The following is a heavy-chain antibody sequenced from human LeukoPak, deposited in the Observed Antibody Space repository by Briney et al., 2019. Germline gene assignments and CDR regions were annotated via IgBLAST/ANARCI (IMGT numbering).Heavy chain of an antibody. CDR2: INPSGGTT. D-gene: IGHD4-11*01. CDR1: GYIFTYYY. V-gene: IGHV1-46*01. Sequence: ASVKVSCKASGYIFTYYYMHWVRQAPGQGLEWMGIINPSGGTTNYAQKFQGRVTMTRDTSTSTVYMELSSLRSEDTAVYYCARNYRFALDYYYMDVWGEGTTVTISS. J-gene: IGHJ6*03. CDR3: ARNYRFALDYYYMDV.